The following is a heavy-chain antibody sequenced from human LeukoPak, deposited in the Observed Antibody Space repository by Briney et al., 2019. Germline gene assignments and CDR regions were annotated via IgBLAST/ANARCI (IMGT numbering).Heavy chain of an antibody. CDR1: GFTFSRFW. CDR2: INQDGSEK. J-gene: IGHJ1*01. CDR3: VTDQGRTTTV. V-gene: IGHV3-7*01. D-gene: IGHD1-1*01. Sequence: GGSLRLSCAASGFTFSRFWMHWVRQAPGKGLEWVANINQDGSEKKYVDSVKGRFTISRDNTKSSLYLQMNSLRAEDTAVYYCVTDQGRTTTVWGQGTLVTVSS.